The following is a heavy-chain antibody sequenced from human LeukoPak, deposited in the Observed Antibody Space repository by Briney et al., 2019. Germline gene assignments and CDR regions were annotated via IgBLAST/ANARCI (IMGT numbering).Heavy chain of an antibody. V-gene: IGHV3-48*01. D-gene: IGHD4-17*01. J-gene: IGHJ4*02. Sequence: GGSLRLSRAASGFTFSSYSMNWVRQAPGKGLEWVSYISSSSSTIYYADSVKGRFTISRDNAKNSLYLQMNSLRAEDTAVYYCARAANTVTYYFDYWGQGTLVTVSS. CDR2: ISSSSSTI. CDR3: ARAANTVTYYFDY. CDR1: GFTFSSYS.